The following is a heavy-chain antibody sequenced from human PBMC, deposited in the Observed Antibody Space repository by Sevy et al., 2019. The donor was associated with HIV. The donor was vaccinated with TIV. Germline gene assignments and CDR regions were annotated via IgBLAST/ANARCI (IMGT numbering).Heavy chain of an antibody. V-gene: IGHV4-39*01. J-gene: IGHJ3*02. CDR3: ARIVVCASCYRRGAFDI. Sequence: SETLSLTCTVSGGSISSSSYYWGWIRQPPGKGLEWIGSIYYSGSTYYNPSLKSRVTISVDTSKNQFSLKLSSVTAADTAVYYCARIVVCASCYRRGAFDIWGQGTMVTVSS. D-gene: IGHD2-2*01. CDR2: IYYSGST. CDR1: GGSISSSSYY.